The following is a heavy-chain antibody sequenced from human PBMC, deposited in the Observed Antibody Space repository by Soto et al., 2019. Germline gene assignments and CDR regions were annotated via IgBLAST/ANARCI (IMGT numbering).Heavy chain of an antibody. CDR2: IWYDGSKK. Sequence: GGSLRLSCAASGFSFTRDGMHWVRQAPAKGLKWVAVIWYDGSKKECGDSVRGRFTISRDNAKNSLYLQMNSLRAEDTAVYYCARDQRRYEDGMDVWGQGTTVTVSS. J-gene: IGHJ6*02. V-gene: IGHV3-33*01. D-gene: IGHD1-1*01. CDR3: ARDQRRYEDGMDV. CDR1: GFSFTRDG.